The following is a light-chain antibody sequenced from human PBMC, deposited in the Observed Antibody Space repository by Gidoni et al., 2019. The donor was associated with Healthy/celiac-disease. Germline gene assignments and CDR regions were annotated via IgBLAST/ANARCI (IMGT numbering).Light chain of an antibody. V-gene: IGKV3-15*01. CDR1: QSVSSN. CDR2: GAS. Sequence: EIVITHSPATLSVSPGERATLSCRASQSVSSNLAWYQQKPGQAPRLLIYGASTRATGIPARFSGSGSGTEFTLTISSLQSEDFAVYYCQQYNNWPPIFTFGPGTKVDIK. CDR3: QQYNNWPPIFT. J-gene: IGKJ3*01.